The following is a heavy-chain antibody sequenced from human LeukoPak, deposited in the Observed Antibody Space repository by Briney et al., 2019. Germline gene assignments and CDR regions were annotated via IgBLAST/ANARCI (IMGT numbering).Heavy chain of an antibody. CDR1: GYTFTGYY. D-gene: IGHD5-24*01. V-gene: IGHV1-2*02. Sequence: ASVKVSCKASGYTFTGYYMHWVRQAPGQGLEWMGWINPNSGGTNYAQKFQGRVTMTRDTSISTAYMELSRLRSDDTAVYYCARAPRRDGYNLRYYFDYWGQGTLVTVSS. J-gene: IGHJ4*02. CDR3: ARAPRRDGYNLRYYFDY. CDR2: INPNSGGT.